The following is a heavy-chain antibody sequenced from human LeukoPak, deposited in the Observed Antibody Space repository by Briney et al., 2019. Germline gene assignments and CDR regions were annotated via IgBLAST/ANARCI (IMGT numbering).Heavy chain of an antibody. Sequence: SQTLSLTCAVSGGSISSGGYSWSWIRQPPGKGLEWIGYIYHSGSTYYNPPLKSRVTISVDRSKNQFSLKLSSVTAADTAVYYCARVRAYCGGDCLDAFDIWGQGTMVTVSS. CDR3: ARVRAYCGGDCLDAFDI. J-gene: IGHJ3*02. CDR2: IYHSGST. D-gene: IGHD2-21*02. CDR1: GGSISSGGYS. V-gene: IGHV4-30-2*01.